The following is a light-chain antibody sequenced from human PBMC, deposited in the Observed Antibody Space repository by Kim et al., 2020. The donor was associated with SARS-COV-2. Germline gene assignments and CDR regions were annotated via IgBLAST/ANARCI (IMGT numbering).Light chain of an antibody. V-gene: IGLV1-36*01. CDR2: YDD. CDR3: EAWDDSLNGVV. Sequence: QSVLTQPPSVSEAPRQRVTISCSGSSSNIGNNVVNWYQQLPGKAPKLLIYYDDLLPSGVSDRFSGSKSGTSASLAISGLQSEDEGDYYCEAWDDSLNGVVFGGGTKVTVL. CDR1: SSNIGNNV. J-gene: IGLJ2*01.